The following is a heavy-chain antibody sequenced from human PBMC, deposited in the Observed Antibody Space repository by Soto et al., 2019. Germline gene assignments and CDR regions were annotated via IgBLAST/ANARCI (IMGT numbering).Heavy chain of an antibody. Sequence: GGSLRLSCAASGFTFNNYGMHWVRQAPCKRLEWVAVIWYDGGKKYYGDSVKGRFTISRDNSKNTLFLEMNSLRAEDTAVYYCARDREYSFDYWGQGTLVTVSS. CDR3: ARDREYSFDY. J-gene: IGHJ4*02. CDR1: GFTFNNYG. D-gene: IGHD5-18*01. V-gene: IGHV3-33*01. CDR2: IWYDGGKK.